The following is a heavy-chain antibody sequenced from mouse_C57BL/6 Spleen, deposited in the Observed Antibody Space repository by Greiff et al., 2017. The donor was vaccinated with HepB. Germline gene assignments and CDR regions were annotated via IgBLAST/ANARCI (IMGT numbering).Heavy chain of an antibody. CDR2: IYPGDGDT. Sequence: VQLQQSGPELVKPGASVKISCKASGYAFSSSWMNWVKQRPGKGLEWIGRIYPGDGDTNYNGKFKGKATLTADKSSSTAYMQLSSLTSEDSAVYFCARTPVYDYDGTGYAMDYWGQGTSVTVSS. J-gene: IGHJ4*01. D-gene: IGHD2-4*01. CDR1: GYAFSSSW. V-gene: IGHV1-82*01. CDR3: ARTPVYDYDGTGYAMDY.